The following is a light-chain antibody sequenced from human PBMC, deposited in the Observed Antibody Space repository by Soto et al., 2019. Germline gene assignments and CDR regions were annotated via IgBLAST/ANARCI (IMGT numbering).Light chain of an antibody. Sequence: EIVLTQSPGTLSLSPGERATLSCRASHTISSSYLAWYQQKPGQAPRLLLYGISRRATGIPDRLSGSGSGPDFSLTITRLEPEDFAVYYCQQYVTSSPRTFGQGTKVEIK. V-gene: IGKV3-20*01. CDR1: HTISSSY. J-gene: IGKJ1*01. CDR2: GIS. CDR3: QQYVTSSPRT.